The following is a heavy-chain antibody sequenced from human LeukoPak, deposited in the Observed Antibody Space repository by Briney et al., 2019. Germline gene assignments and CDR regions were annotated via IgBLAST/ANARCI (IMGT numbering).Heavy chain of an antibody. J-gene: IGHJ6*03. CDR3: ARDSVVVVPAATLYYYYYMDV. CDR2: INPNSGGT. V-gene: IGHV1-2*02. D-gene: IGHD2-2*01. Sequence: ASVRVSCKTSGYTFSSYGINWVRQAPGQGLEWMGWINPNSGGTNYAQKFQGRVTMTRDTSISTAYMELSRLRSDDTAVYYCARDSVVVVPAATLYYYYYMDVWGKGTTVTVSS. CDR1: GYTFSSYG.